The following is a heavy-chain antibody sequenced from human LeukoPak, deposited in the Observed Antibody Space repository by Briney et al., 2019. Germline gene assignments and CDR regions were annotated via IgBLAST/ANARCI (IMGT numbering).Heavy chain of an antibody. CDR3: VRDQGGNYHDYMDV. CDR2: IWYDGSDK. CDR1: GFTFTNHG. J-gene: IGHJ6*03. Sequence: PGGSLRLSCAASGFTFTNHGMHWVRQAPGKGLEWVAFIWYDGSDKYYADSVKGRFTISRDSSQSALYLQMNSLRDEDTAVYYCVRDQGGNYHDYMDVWGRGTTVTVSS. D-gene: IGHD3-16*01. V-gene: IGHV3-30*02.